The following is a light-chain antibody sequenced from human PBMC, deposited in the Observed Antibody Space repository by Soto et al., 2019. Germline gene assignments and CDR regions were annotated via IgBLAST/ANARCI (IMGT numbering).Light chain of an antibody. Sequence: DVRMTQSPSSLSASVGDTITITCRASRTINTYLNWFQQKPGEPPRLLIYGASTLHDGVPSRFSGSGSGTDFTLTISSLQPEDFATYYCQQTYSTLNSFGQGTKLEIK. CDR2: GAS. V-gene: IGKV1-39*01. CDR3: QQTYSTLNS. CDR1: RTINTY. J-gene: IGKJ2*03.